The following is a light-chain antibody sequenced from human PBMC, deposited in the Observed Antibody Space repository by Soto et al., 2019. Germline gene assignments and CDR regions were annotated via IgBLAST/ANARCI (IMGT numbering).Light chain of an antibody. CDR2: HAS. V-gene: IGKV3-15*01. Sequence: EVVMTQSPATLSVSPGERATLSCRANESVYRNLAWYQQRPGQAPRLLIFHASTRATGVPARFTGSGSGTEFTLTISSLQSADFAVYYWQQFNRWPPFTFGPGTKVDFK. J-gene: IGKJ3*01. CDR3: QQFNRWPPFT. CDR1: ESVYRN.